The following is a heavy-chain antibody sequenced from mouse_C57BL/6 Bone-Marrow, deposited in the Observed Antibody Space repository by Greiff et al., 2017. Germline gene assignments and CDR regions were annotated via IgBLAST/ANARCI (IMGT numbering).Heavy chain of an antibody. Sequence: QVQLQQPGAELVKPGASVKMSCKASGYTFTRYWITWVKQRPGQGLEWIGDIYPGSGSTNYNEKFKSKATLTVDTSSSTAYMQRSSLTSEDSAVYDCARPYYSNYWYFDVWGTGTTVTVSS. CDR1: GYTFTRYW. V-gene: IGHV1-55*01. CDR2: IYPGSGST. CDR3: ARPYYSNYWYFDV. D-gene: IGHD2-5*01. J-gene: IGHJ1*03.